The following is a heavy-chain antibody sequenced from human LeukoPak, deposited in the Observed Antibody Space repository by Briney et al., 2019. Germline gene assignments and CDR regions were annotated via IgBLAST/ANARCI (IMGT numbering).Heavy chain of an antibody. Sequence: VASVKVSFKASGYTFTSYGISWVRQAPGQGLEWMGWISAYNGNTNYAQKLQGRVTMTTDTSTSTAYMELRSLRSDDTAVYYCARGADPKTIDDYGDYALNYWGQGTLVTVSS. J-gene: IGHJ4*02. D-gene: IGHD4-17*01. CDR1: GYTFTSYG. CDR3: ARGADPKTIDDYGDYALNY. CDR2: ISAYNGNT. V-gene: IGHV1-18*01.